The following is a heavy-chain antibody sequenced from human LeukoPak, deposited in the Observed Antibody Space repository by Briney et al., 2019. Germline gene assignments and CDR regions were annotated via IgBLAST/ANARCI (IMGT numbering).Heavy chain of an antibody. CDR1: GFTFSSYS. Sequence: GGSLRLSCAASGFTFSSYSMNWVRQAPGKGLEWVSYISSSSSTIYYADSVKGRFTISRDNAKNSLYLQMNSLRAEDTAVYYCARDDPYSSRDAFDIWGQGTMVTVSS. V-gene: IGHV3-48*01. J-gene: IGHJ3*02. D-gene: IGHD6-13*01. CDR3: ARDDPYSSRDAFDI. CDR2: ISSSSSTI.